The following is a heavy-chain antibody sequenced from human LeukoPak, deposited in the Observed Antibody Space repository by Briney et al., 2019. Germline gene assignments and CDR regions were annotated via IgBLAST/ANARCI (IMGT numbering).Heavy chain of an antibody. CDR2: IYHSGST. CDR3: ASYDYYFDY. Sequence: TSETLSLTCTVSGYSISSGYYWGWIRQPPGKGLEWIGSIYHSGSTYYNPSLKSRVTISVDTSKNQFSLKLSSVTAADTAVYYCASYDYYFDYWGQGTLVTVSS. D-gene: IGHD3-16*01. J-gene: IGHJ4*02. CDR1: GYSISSGYY. V-gene: IGHV4-38-2*02.